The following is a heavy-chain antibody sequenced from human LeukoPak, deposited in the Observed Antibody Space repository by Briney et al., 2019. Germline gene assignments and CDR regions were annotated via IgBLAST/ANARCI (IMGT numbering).Heavy chain of an antibody. Sequence: PGGSLRLSCAASGFTFSSYETNWVRQAPGKGLEWVSYIDSSGSNIHYADSVKGRFTISRDNAKNSLYLQMNSLRAEDTAVYYCARTKEMASISYFDSWGQGTLVTVSS. CDR2: IDSSGSNI. CDR3: ARTKEMASISYFDS. CDR1: GFTFSSYE. J-gene: IGHJ4*02. V-gene: IGHV3-48*03. D-gene: IGHD5-24*01.